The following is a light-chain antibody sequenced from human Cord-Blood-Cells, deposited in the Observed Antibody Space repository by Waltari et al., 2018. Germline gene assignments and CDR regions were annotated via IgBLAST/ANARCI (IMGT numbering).Light chain of an antibody. V-gene: IGKV1-39*01. CDR3: QQSYSTPCS. CDR2: AAS. CDR1: QSSSSY. Sequence: EIQMTQSPSSLSASVGDRVTITCRASQSSSSYLNWYQQKPGKAPKLLIYAASSLQSGVPSRFSGSGSGTDFTLTISSLQPEDFATYYCQQSYSTPCSFGQGTKLEIK. J-gene: IGKJ2*04.